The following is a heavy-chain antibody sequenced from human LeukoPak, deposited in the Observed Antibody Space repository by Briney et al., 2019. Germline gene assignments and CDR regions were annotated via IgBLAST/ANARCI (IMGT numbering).Heavy chain of an antibody. Sequence: NPSETLSLTCTVSGGSISSYYWSWIRQPPGKGLEWIGYIYYSGSTNYNPSLKSRVTISVDTSKNQFSLKLSSVTAADTAVYYCARSLFMTHFDYWGQGTLVTVSS. J-gene: IGHJ4*02. CDR3: ARSLFMTHFDY. CDR1: GGSISSYY. CDR2: IYYSGST. V-gene: IGHV4-59*01. D-gene: IGHD2-21*01.